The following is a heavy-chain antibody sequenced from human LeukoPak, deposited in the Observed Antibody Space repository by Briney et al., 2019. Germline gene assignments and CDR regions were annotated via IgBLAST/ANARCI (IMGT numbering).Heavy chain of an antibody. CDR1: GGSISSNYY. J-gene: IGHJ4*02. CDR3: ARARGRYIDFLDY. Sequence: SETLSLTCTVSGGSISSNYYWGWIRQPPGKGLVWIVSFFYSGSTYYNPSLKSRVTISVDTSKNQFSLRLSSVTAADTAVYYCARARGRYIDFLDYWGQGTLITVSS. CDR2: FFYSGST. D-gene: IGHD3-9*01. V-gene: IGHV4-39*02.